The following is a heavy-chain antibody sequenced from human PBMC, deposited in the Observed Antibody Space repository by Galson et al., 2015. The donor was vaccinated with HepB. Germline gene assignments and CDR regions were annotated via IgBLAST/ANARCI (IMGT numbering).Heavy chain of an antibody. Sequence: SVKVSCKASGGTFSSYAISWVRQAPGQGLEWMGGIIPIFGTANYAQKFQGRVTITADESTSTAYVELSSLRSEDTAVYYCARGGYSGYDWGGWFDPWGQGTLVTVSS. D-gene: IGHD5-12*01. CDR3: ARGGYSGYDWGGWFDP. CDR2: IIPIFGTA. V-gene: IGHV1-69*13. CDR1: GGTFSSYA. J-gene: IGHJ5*02.